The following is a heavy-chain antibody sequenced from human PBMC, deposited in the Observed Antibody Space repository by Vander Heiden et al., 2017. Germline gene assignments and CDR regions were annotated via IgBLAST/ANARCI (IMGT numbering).Heavy chain of an antibody. D-gene: IGHD3-10*01. CDR1: GFTFSIYS. Sequence: EVQLVESGGGLVKPGGSLRLSCAASGFTFSIYSMNWVRQAPGKGLEWVSSISSSSSYIYYADAVKGRFTISRDNAKNSLYLQMNSLRAEDTAVYYCARGGGRVYYYGSGSYYNNWSQGTLVTVSS. V-gene: IGHV3-21*01. CDR3: ARGGGRVYYYGSGSYYNN. CDR2: ISSSSSYI. J-gene: IGHJ4*02.